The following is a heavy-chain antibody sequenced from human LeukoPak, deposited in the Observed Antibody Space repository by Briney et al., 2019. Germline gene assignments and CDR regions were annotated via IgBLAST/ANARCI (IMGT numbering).Heavy chain of an antibody. CDR2: MFYNGGS. D-gene: IGHD2/OR15-2a*01. CDR3: AKDVHGFLATYFDP. V-gene: IGHV4-59*12. Sequence: SETLSLTCTVSGASIGNYYWNWVRQSPGKGLEWIGYMFYNGGSNYNPSLESRVTMSIDTSKSQFFLNLTSVTAADTAVYYCAKDVHGFLATYFDPWGQGILVTVSS. J-gene: IGHJ5*02. CDR1: GASIGNYY.